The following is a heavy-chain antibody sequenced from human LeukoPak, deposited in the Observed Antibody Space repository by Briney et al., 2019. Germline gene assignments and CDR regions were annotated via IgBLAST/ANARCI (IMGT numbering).Heavy chain of an antibody. CDR2: IYYSGST. CDR1: GGSISSGDYY. Sequence: PSETLSLTCTVSGGSISSGDYYWSWIRQPPGKGLEWIGYIYYSGSTYYNPSLKSRVTISVGTSKNQFSLKLSSVTAADTAVYYCARFVRYYDFWSGLTPDYWGQGTLVTVSS. V-gene: IGHV4-30-4*08. D-gene: IGHD3-3*01. CDR3: ARFVRYYDFWSGLTPDY. J-gene: IGHJ4*02.